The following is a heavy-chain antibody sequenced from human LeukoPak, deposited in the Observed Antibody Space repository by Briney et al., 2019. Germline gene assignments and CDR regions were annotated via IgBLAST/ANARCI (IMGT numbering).Heavy chain of an antibody. CDR3: ARTSRHFYGSGTNLTPWPAGMDV. D-gene: IGHD3-10*01. V-gene: IGHV4-59*01. CDR2: IYYSGSVT. Sequence: SETLSLTCTVSGGSMSGFFWTWIREPPGRELEWIGSIYYSGSVTKYLPSPESRVTLSVDTSNSQSSLNLNSATAADTAVYYCARTSRHFYGSGTNLTPWPAGMDVWGQGTTVTVSS. J-gene: IGHJ6*02. CDR1: GGSMSGFF.